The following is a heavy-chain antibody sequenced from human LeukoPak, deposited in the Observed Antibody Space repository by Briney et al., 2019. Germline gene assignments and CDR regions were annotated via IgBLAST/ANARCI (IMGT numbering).Heavy chain of an antibody. D-gene: IGHD3-3*01. CDR1: GFTFSNYS. V-gene: IGHV3-48*01. CDR3: ARDKIYDFWSGHNFDY. J-gene: IGHJ4*02. Sequence: GGSLRLSCAASGFTFSNYSMNWVRQAPGKGLEWVSYISSSSRTKYYADSVKGRFTISRDNSKNTLYLQINRLRVEDTAVYYCARDKIYDFWSGHNFDYWGQGTLVTVSS. CDR2: ISSSSRTK.